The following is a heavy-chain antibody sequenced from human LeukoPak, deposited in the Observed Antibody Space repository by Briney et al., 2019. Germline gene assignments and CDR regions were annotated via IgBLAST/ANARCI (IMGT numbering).Heavy chain of an antibody. V-gene: IGHV4-38-2*02. D-gene: IGHD2-2*01. CDR3: ARDPLYCSSTSCYLPFDY. CDR1: GYSISSGYY. CDR2: IYHSGST. Sequence: PSETRSLTCTVSGYSISSGYYWGWIRQPPGKGLEWIGSIYHSGSTYYNSSLKSRVTISVDTSKNQFSLKLSSVTAADTPVYYCARDPLYCSSTSCYLPFDYWGQGTLVTVSS. J-gene: IGHJ4*02.